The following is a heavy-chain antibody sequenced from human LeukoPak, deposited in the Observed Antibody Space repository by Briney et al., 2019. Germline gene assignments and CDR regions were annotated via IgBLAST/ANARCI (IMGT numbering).Heavy chain of an antibody. Sequence: ASVKVSCKASGYTFTSYGISWVRQAPGQGLEWMRWISAYNGNTNYAQKLQGRVTMTTDTSTSTAYMELRSPRSDDTAVYYCARAGTTHYYYGMDVWGQGTTVTVSS. J-gene: IGHJ6*02. V-gene: IGHV1-18*01. CDR1: GYTFTSYG. CDR2: ISAYNGNT. CDR3: ARAGTTHYYYGMDV. D-gene: IGHD1-1*01.